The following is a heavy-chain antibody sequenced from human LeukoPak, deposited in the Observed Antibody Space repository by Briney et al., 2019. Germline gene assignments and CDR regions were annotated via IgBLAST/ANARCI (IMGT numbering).Heavy chain of an antibody. CDR2: IIPIFGTA. Sequence: SVKVSCKASGGTFSSYAISWVRQAPGQGLEWMGGIIPIFGTANYAQKFQGRVTITADKSTSTAYMELSSLRSDDTAVYYCAREGVTIFGLVRTQTTKSPHRFDPWGQGTLVTVSS. V-gene: IGHV1-69*06. CDR1: GGTFSSYA. CDR3: AREGVTIFGLVRTQTTKSPHRFDP. D-gene: IGHD3-3*01. J-gene: IGHJ5*02.